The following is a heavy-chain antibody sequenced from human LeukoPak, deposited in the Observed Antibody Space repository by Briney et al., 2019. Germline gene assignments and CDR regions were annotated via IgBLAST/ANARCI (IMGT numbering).Heavy chain of an antibody. J-gene: IGHJ4*02. D-gene: IGHD5-18*01. Sequence: GGSLRLSCAASGFTFSDYYMSWIRQAPGRGLEWVSYISSSGSTIYYADSVKGRFTISRDNAKNSLYLQMNSLRAEDTAVYYCASVGRYSYGYAPDYWGQGTLVTVSS. CDR2: ISSSGSTI. V-gene: IGHV3-11*01. CDR3: ASVGRYSYGYAPDY. CDR1: GFTFSDYY.